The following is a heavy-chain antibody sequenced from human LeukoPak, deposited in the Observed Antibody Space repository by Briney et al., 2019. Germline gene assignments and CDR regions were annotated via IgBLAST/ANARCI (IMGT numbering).Heavy chain of an antibody. V-gene: IGHV3-49*04. CDR3: TWGPTRYDYVWGSWPDFDY. D-gene: IGHD3-16*01. CDR1: GFTFGDYA. Sequence: GGSLRLSCTASGFTFGDYAMSWVRQAPGKGLEWVGFIRSKAYGGTTEYAASVKGRFTISRDDSKSIAYLQMNSLKTEDTAVYYCTWGPTRYDYVWGSWPDFDYWGQGTLVTVSS. CDR2: IRSKAYGGTT. J-gene: IGHJ4*02.